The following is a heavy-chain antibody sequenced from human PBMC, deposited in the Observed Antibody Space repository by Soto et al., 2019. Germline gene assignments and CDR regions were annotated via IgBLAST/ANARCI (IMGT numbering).Heavy chain of an antibody. CDR2: INSDGSET. CDR1: GFNFRTSW. CDR3: ARDSTLVPHGDLDYMDV. V-gene: IGHV3-74*01. Sequence: GGSLRLSCAASGFNFRTSWMHWVRQVPGKGLLWVSRINSDGSETNYADSVRGRVYISRDNARNMLYLEMNSLSVEDTAMYYYARDSTLVPHGDLDYMDVWGKGTTVTVSS. J-gene: IGHJ6*03.